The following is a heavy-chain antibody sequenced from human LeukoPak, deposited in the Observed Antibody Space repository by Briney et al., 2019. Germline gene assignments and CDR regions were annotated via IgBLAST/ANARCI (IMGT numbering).Heavy chain of an antibody. D-gene: IGHD3-22*01. J-gene: IGHJ4*02. Sequence: PGGSLRLSCAASGFSFSNAWMNWVRQAPGRGLEWVGRIKSKTDGGTIDYAAPVKGRFTISRDDSKNTLYLQMNSLTSEDTAVYYCAQGSGQYYEYWGQGTLVTVSS. V-gene: IGHV3-15*07. CDR2: IKSKTDGGTI. CDR3: AQGSGQYYEY. CDR1: GFSFSNAW.